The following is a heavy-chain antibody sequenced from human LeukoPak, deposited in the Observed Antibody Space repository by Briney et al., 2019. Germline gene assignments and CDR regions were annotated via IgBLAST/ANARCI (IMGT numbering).Heavy chain of an antibody. CDR3: ARWGSYSSSSTFGY. Sequence: SETLSLTCTVSGGSISSYYWSWIRQPPGKGLEWIGYIYYSGSTNYNPSLRSRVTISVDTSKNQFSLKLTSVTAADTAVYYCARWGSYSSSSTFGYWGQGTLVTVSS. V-gene: IGHV4-59*01. CDR1: GGSISSYY. J-gene: IGHJ4*02. D-gene: IGHD6-6*01. CDR2: IYYSGST.